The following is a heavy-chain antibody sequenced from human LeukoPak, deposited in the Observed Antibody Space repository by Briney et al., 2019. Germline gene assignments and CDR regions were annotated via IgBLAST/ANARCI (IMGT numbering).Heavy chain of an antibody. Sequence: SVKVSCKASGGTFSSYAISWVRQAPGQGLEWMGGIIPIFGTANYAQKFQGRVTITADESTSTAYMELSSLRSEDTAVYYCARHESSYSNFYPYFDYWGPGTLVTVSS. CDR2: IIPIFGTA. V-gene: IGHV1-69*13. CDR1: GGTFSSYA. CDR3: ARHESSYSNFYPYFDY. J-gene: IGHJ4*02. D-gene: IGHD4-11*01.